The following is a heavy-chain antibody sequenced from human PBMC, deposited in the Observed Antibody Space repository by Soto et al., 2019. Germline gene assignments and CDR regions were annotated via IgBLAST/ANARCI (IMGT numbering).Heavy chain of an antibody. J-gene: IGHJ6*02. CDR3: AREKDQFEDIVVVPGPLYV. Sequence: ASVKVSCKASGNTVPNYAIHWVRQAPGQRLERMGWINAGNGNTKYPQKLQGRVTITRDTSASIVYMELSSLRSEDTAVYYCAREKDQFEDIVVVPGPLYVWGQGTTVTVSS. CDR1: GNTVPNYA. D-gene: IGHD2-2*01. CDR2: INAGNGNT. V-gene: IGHV1-3*01.